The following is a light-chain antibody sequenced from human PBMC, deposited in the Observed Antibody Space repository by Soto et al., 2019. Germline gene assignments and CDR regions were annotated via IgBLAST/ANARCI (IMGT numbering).Light chain of an antibody. CDR3: QVWDSSTDHRV. J-gene: IGLJ3*02. Sequence: SYELTQPPSVSVAPGQTARLTCGGNDIGTKSVHWYRQKPGQAPVLVVHDDSDRPSGIPERLSGSNSGNTATLTISRVEPGDEADYYCQVWDSSTDHRVFGGGTKLTVL. V-gene: IGLV3-21*02. CDR2: DDS. CDR1: DIGTKS.